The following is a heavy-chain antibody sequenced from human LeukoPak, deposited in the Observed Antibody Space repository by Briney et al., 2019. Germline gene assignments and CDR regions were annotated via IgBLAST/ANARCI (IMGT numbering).Heavy chain of an antibody. D-gene: IGHD3-10*01. CDR2: IYSGGST. J-gene: IGHJ4*02. V-gene: IGHV3-23*03. CDR3: TTDLYGSGSWFDY. CDR1: GFTFSSYA. Sequence: GGSLRLSCAASGFTFSSYAMSWVRQAPGKGLEWVSVIYSGGSTYYADSVKGRFTISRDNAKNTLYLQMNSLRAEDTAVYYCTTDLYGSGSWFDYWGQGTLVTVSS.